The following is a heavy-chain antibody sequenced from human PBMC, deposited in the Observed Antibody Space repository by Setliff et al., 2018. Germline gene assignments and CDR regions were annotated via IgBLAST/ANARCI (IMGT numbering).Heavy chain of an antibody. CDR2: IYPGDSDT. CDR1: GYSFTSYW. Sequence: PGESLKISCKGSGYSFTSYWIAWVRQMPGKGLEWMGIIYPGDSDTRYSPSFQGQVTISADRSTRTAYLQWSSLKASDTAFYYCARSDYGDYFAWDSYGMDVWGQGTTVTVS. CDR3: ARSDYGDYFAWDSYGMDV. V-gene: IGHV5-51*01. D-gene: IGHD4-17*01. J-gene: IGHJ6*02.